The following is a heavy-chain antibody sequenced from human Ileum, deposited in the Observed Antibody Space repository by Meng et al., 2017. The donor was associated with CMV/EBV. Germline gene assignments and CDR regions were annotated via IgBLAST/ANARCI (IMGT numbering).Heavy chain of an antibody. J-gene: IGHJ5*02. CDR1: GFTFSSFA. CDR2: IRASGGSA. V-gene: IGHV3-23*01. Sequence: SGFTFSSFAMNWVRQAPGKGLEWVSVIRASGGSANYADSVKGRFTISRDNSKNTMYLQMDSLRAEDTAEYYCAKGAYTSNWGSFDPWGQGTLVTVSS. CDR3: AKGAYTSNWGSFDP. D-gene: IGHD3-16*01.